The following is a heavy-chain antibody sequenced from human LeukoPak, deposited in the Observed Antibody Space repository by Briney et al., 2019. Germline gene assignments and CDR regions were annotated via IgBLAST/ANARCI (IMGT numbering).Heavy chain of an antibody. CDR3: ARVSSGYSSSWSDY. V-gene: IGHV1-2*02. CDR2: INLNSGGT. Sequence: GASVKVSCKASGYTFTGYYMHWVRQAPGQGLEWMGWINLNSGGTNYAQKFQGRVTMTRDTSISTAYMELSRLRSDDTAVYYCARVSSGYSSSWSDYWGQGTLVTVSS. CDR1: GYTFTGYY. D-gene: IGHD6-13*01. J-gene: IGHJ4*02.